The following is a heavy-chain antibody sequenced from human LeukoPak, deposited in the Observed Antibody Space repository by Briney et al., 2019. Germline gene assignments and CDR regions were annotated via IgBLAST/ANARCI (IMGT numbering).Heavy chain of an antibody. J-gene: IGHJ6*03. CDR1: GYTFTSYG. V-gene: IGHV1-18*01. Sequence: ASVKVSCKASGYTFTSYGISWVRQAPGQGLEWMGWISAYNGNTNYAQKLQGRVTMTTDTSTSTAYMEMRSLRSDDTAVYYCARKMVGSYYYYMDVWGKGTTVTISS. CDR2: ISAYNGNT. CDR3: ARKMVGSYYYYMDV. D-gene: IGHD2-15*01.